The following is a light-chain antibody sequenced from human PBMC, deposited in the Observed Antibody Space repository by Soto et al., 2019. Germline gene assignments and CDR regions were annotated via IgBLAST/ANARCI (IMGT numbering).Light chain of an antibody. J-gene: IGKJ2*01. V-gene: IGKV1-39*01. CDR3: QQSYGTPLYT. Sequence: DIQMTQSPSSLSASVGDRVTITCRASQSISRYLNWYQQKPGKAPKLLIYAASSLQSGVPSRFSGSGSGTDFTLTISSLQPEDFATYYWQQSYGTPLYTFGQGTKLEIK. CDR2: AAS. CDR1: QSISRY.